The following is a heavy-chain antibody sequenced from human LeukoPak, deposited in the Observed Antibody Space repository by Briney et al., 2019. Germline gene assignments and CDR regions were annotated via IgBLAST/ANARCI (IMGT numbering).Heavy chain of an antibody. V-gene: IGHV3-7*03. J-gene: IGHJ4*02. CDR1: GFTFSSYW. CDR3: ARELNGPGSYRYFDY. Sequence: GGSLRLSCAASGFTFSSYWMSWVRQAPGKGLEWVANIKQDGSEKYYVDFVKGRFTISRDNAKNSLYLQMNSLRAEDTAVYYCARELNGPGSYRYFDYWGQGTLVTVSS. D-gene: IGHD3-10*01. CDR2: IKQDGSEK.